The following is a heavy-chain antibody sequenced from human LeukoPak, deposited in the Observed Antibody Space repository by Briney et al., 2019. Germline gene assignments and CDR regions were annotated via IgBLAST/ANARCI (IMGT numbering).Heavy chain of an antibody. D-gene: IGHD6-13*01. J-gene: IGHJ4*02. Sequence: HTGGSLRLSCAASGFTFSSYAMSWVRQAPGKGLEWVSAISGSGGSTYYADSVKGRFTISRDNSKNTLYLQMNSLRADDTAVYYCAKAYSSSWYTLAFDYWGQGTLVTVSS. V-gene: IGHV3-23*01. CDR2: ISGSGGST. CDR3: AKAYSSSWYTLAFDY. CDR1: GFTFSSYA.